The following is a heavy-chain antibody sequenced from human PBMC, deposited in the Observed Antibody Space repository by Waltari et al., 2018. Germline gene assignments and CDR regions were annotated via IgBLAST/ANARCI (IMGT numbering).Heavy chain of an antibody. CDR1: GGAIRSSSYY. J-gene: IGHJ4*02. CDR3: ARLNGAEAVDY. V-gene: IGHV4-39*07. Sequence: QLQLQESCPGLVQPSETLSLTCSVSGGAIRSSSYYWGWIRQHPGKGLEWIGSIYYSGSTYYNPSLRSRVTISGDTSKNQFSLKLRSMTAADTAVYYCARLNGAEAVDYWGQGTLVTVSS. CDR2: IYYSGST. D-gene: IGHD1-1*01.